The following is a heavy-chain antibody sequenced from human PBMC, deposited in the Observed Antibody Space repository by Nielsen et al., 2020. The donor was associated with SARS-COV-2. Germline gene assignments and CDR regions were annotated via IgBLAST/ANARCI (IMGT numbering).Heavy chain of an antibody. J-gene: IGHJ5*02. V-gene: IGHV3-11*05. CDR2: ISSSSSYT. D-gene: IGHD3-22*01. CDR1: GFTFSDYY. CDR3: ARDRVPYDSSGYYYRSYNWFDP. Sequence: GESLKISCAASGFTFSDYYMSWIRQAPGKGLEWVSYISSSSSYTNYADSVKGRFTISRDNAKNSLYLQMNSLRAEDTAVYYCARDRVPYDSSGYYYRSYNWFDPWGQGTLVTVSS.